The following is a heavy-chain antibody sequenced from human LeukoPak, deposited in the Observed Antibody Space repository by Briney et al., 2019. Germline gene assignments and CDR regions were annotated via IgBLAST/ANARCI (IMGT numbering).Heavy chain of an antibody. Sequence: ASVKVSCKAPGYTFTGYYMHWVRQAPGQGLEWMGWINPNSGGTNYAQKFQGRVTMTRDTSISTAYMELSRLRSDDTAVYYCARVKAFRSPSSSGSYPPDYWGQGTLVTVSS. CDR3: ARVKAFRSPSSSGSYPPDY. D-gene: IGHD1-26*01. CDR1: GYTFTGYY. J-gene: IGHJ4*02. CDR2: INPNSGGT. V-gene: IGHV1-2*02.